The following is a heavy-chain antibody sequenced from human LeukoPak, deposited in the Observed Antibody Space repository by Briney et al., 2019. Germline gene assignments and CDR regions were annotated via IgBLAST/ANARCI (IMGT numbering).Heavy chain of an antibody. Sequence: SETLSLTCTVSDGSISSYYWSWIRQPAGKGLEWIGRIYTSGSTNYNPPLKSRVTISVDTSKNQFSPKLSSVAAADTAVYYCARLYPTVSGWYGAFDIWGQGTMVTVSS. J-gene: IGHJ3*02. CDR2: IYTSGST. D-gene: IGHD6-19*01. CDR1: DGSISSYY. CDR3: ARLYPTVSGWYGAFDI. V-gene: IGHV4-4*07.